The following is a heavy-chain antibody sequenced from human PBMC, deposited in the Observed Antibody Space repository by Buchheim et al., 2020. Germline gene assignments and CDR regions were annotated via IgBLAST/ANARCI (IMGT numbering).Heavy chain of an antibody. Sequence: EVQLVESGGGLVQPGGSLRLSCAGSGFTFSNYWMSWVRQAPGQGLEWVANIKSDESEKYFVDSVKGRFTFSRDNAKNSLYLQMNSLRGEDTAVYYCARNGGVWYFDPWGRGTL. CDR3: ARNGGVWYFDP. D-gene: IGHD3-16*01. CDR1: GFTFSNYW. CDR2: IKSDESEK. J-gene: IGHJ2*01. V-gene: IGHV3-7*01.